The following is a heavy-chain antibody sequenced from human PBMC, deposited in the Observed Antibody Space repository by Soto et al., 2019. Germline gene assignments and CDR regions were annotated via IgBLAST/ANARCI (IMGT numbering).Heavy chain of an antibody. J-gene: IGHJ3*02. D-gene: IGHD1-26*01. V-gene: IGHV1-18*01. CDR3: ARDSGVGAIYGAALDI. CDR1: GYTFTNFG. Sequence: ASVKVSCKTSGYTFTNFGLSWVRQAPGQGLEWMGWISAYNGNTNYAQNFQGRVTMTTDTSTSTAYMELRSLRSDDTAVYYCARDSGVGAIYGAALDIWGQGTMVTVSS. CDR2: ISAYNGNT.